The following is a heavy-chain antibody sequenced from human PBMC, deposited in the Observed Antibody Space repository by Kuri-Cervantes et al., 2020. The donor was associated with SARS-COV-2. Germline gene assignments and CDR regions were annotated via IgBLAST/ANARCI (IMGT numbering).Heavy chain of an antibody. CDR2: IRSKAYGGTT. V-gene: IGHV3-49*04. CDR1: GFTFGDYA. D-gene: IGHD2-8*01. CDR3: TRESLGYCTNGVCPAVAFDI. J-gene: IGHJ3*02. Sequence: GGSLRLSCTASGFTFGDYAMSWVRQAPGKGLEWVGFIRSKAYGGTTEYAASVKGGSTISRDDSKSIAYLQMNGLKTEDTAVYYCTRESLGYCTNGVCPAVAFDIWGQGTMVTVSS.